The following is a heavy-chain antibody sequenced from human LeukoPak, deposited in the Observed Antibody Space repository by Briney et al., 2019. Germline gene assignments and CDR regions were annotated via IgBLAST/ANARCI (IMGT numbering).Heavy chain of an antibody. D-gene: IGHD6-13*01. CDR2: ISGSGGST. J-gene: IGHJ4*02. CDR1: GGSISSYY. CDR3: ARHGSSSHFDY. Sequence: ETLSLTCTVSGGSISSYYWSWIRQPPGKGLEWVSAISGSGGSTYYADSVKGRFTISRDNSKNTLYLQMNSLRAEDTAVYYCARHGSSSHFDYWGQGTLVTVSS. V-gene: IGHV3-23*01.